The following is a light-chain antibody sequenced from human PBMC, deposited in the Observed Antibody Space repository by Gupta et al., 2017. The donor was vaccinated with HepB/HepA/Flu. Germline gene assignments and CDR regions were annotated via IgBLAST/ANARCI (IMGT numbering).Light chain of an antibody. CDR1: QSVSSY. Sequence: EIVLTHSPATLSFSPGERATLPCRASQSVSSYLAWYQQKPGQSPRLLIYDASNRGTGIRARFSGSGSGTDFTLTISSLEPEDFAVYYCQQRSNWLTFGGGTKVEIK. CDR3: QQRSNWLT. CDR2: DAS. V-gene: IGKV3-11*01. J-gene: IGKJ4*01.